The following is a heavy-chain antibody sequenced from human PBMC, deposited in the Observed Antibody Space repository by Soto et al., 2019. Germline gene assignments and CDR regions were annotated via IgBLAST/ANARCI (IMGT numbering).Heavy chain of an antibody. CDR2: INHSGST. CDR3: AFAGGAAAGWGY. CDR1: GGSFSGYY. V-gene: IGHV4-34*01. Sequence: SETLSLTCAVYGGSFSGYYWSWIRQPPGKGLEWIGEINHSGSTNYNPSLKSRVTISVDTSKNQFSLKLSSVTAADTAVYYCAFAGGAAAGWGYWGQGTLVTVSS. D-gene: IGHD6-13*01. J-gene: IGHJ4*02.